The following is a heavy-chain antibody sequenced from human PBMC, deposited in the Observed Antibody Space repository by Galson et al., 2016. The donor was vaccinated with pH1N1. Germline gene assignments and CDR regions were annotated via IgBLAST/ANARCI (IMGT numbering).Heavy chain of an antibody. CDR1: GFTFSIYG. V-gene: IGHV3-30*02. CDR3: AKPRGISITVTYDAFDL. D-gene: IGHD2/OR15-2a*01. J-gene: IGHJ3*01. Sequence: SLRLSCAASGFTFSIYGIHWVRRAPGKGLEWVAFMRYDESRTFYGDSVKGRFTISRDNSQNTVYLQMNSLRHEDTAVYYCAKPRGISITVTYDAFDLWDQGTMVTVSS. CDR2: MRYDESRT.